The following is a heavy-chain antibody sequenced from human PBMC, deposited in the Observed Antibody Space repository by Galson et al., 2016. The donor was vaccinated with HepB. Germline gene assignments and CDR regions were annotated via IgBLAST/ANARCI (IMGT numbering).Heavy chain of an antibody. V-gene: IGHV4-39*07. CDR3: ASHPGVATEV. Sequence: SETLSLTCSVSGGSISSSHYYWGWIRQPPGKGLEWIGEIYHSGSTNYNPSLKSRVTISVDKSKNQFSLKLSSATAADTAVYYCASHPGVATEVWGQGTLVTVSS. CDR2: IYHSGST. J-gene: IGHJ4*02. CDR1: GGSISSSHYY. D-gene: IGHD5-12*01.